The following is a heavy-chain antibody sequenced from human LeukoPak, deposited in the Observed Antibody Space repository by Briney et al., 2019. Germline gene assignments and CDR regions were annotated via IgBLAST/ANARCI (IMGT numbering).Heavy chain of an antibody. D-gene: IGHD3-22*01. V-gene: IGHV3-21*01. J-gene: IGHJ4*02. CDR1: GFTFSSYS. CDR3: ASLYDSSCYLY. Sequence: PGGSLRLSCAASGFTFSSYSMPWVRQAPGKGLEWVSSFSSSSSYIYCADTTKGRFTISRDNARNSLYRQMSTLRAEATAVYYWASLYDSSCYLYWGQGSLVTVSS. CDR2: FSSSSSYI.